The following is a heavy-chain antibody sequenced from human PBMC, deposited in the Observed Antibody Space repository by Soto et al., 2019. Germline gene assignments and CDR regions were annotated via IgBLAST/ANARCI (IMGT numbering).Heavy chain of an antibody. J-gene: IGHJ4*02. CDR1: GGSISSYY. CDR3: ARGLSRSWHWI. Sequence: SETLSLTCTVSGGSISSYYWSWIRQPPGKGLEWIGYIYYSGSTNYNPSLKSRVTISVDTSKNQFSLKLSSVTAADTAVYYCARGLSRSWHWIWGQGTLVTVSS. V-gene: IGHV4-59*01. D-gene: IGHD6-13*01. CDR2: IYYSGST.